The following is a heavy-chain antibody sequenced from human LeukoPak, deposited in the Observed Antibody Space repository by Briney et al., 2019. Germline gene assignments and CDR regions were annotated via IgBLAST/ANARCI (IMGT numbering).Heavy chain of an antibody. V-gene: IGHV3-7*01. CDR3: ARDPAFGAFDI. CDR2: IKPDGSDK. CDR1: GFSFSSYW. Sequence: PGGSLRLSCAASGFSFSSYWLSWVRQAPGKGLEWVAIIKPDGSDKSYADSVRGRFTISRDNAKNSLYLHMNGLRAEDTSVYYCARDPAFGAFDIWGRGTLVTVSS. D-gene: IGHD3-10*01. J-gene: IGHJ3*02.